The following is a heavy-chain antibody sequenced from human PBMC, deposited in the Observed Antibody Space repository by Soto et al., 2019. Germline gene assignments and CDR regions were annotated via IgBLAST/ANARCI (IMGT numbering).Heavy chain of an antibody. V-gene: IGHV3-30*18. Sequence: GGSLRLSCAASGFTFSSYGMHWVRQAPGKGLEWVAVISYDGSNKYYADSVKGRFTISRVNSKNTLYLQMNSLRAEDTAVYYCAKDRSSSGKGWFDPWGQGTLVTVSS. CDR2: ISYDGSNK. J-gene: IGHJ5*02. CDR3: AKDRSSSGKGWFDP. CDR1: GFTFSSYG. D-gene: IGHD6-13*01.